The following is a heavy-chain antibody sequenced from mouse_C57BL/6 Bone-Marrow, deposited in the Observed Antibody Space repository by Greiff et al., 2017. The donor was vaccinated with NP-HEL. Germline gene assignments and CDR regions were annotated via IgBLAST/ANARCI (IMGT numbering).Heavy chain of an antibody. J-gene: IGHJ2*01. CDR1: GFTFTDYY. V-gene: IGHV7-3*01. D-gene: IGHD1-1*01. Sequence: EVKLVESGGGLVQPGGSLSLSCAASGFTFTDYYMSWVRQPPGKALEWLGFIRNKANGYTTEYSASVKGRFTISRDNSQSILYLQMNALRAEDSATYYCARSSSYYGSSYFDYWGQGTTLTVSS. CDR3: ARSSSYYGSSYFDY. CDR2: IRNKANGYTT.